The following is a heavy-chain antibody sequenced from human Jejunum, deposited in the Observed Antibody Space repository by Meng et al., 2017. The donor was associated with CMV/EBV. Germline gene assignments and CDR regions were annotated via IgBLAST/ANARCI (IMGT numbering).Heavy chain of an antibody. J-gene: IGHJ4*02. Sequence: SLSCAASGFIFSDYYMNWIRQAPGKGLEWVSYISSSGSTIYYADSVKGRFTISRDNAKNSLYLQMNSLRADDTAVYYCARQIRPIDYWGQGTLVTVS. V-gene: IGHV3-11*01. CDR2: ISSSGSTI. CDR1: GFIFSDYY. CDR3: ARQIRPIDY. D-gene: IGHD3-10*01.